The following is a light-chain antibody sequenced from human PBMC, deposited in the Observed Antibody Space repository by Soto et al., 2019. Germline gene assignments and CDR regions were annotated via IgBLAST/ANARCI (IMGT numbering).Light chain of an antibody. J-gene: IGKJ4*01. Sequence: EIVLTQSPATLSLSPGERATLSCRASQSVSRHLAWYQQKPGQAPRLLIYDASNRATGIPARFSGSGSGTDFTLTINSLEPEDFAVYYCQQRNNWPPVTFGGGTKVEIK. CDR2: DAS. CDR3: QQRNNWPPVT. CDR1: QSVSRH. V-gene: IGKV3-11*01.